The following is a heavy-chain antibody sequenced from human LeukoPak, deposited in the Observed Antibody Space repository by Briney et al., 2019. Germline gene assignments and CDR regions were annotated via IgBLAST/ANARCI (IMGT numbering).Heavy chain of an antibody. CDR2: IYYSGST. J-gene: IGHJ4*02. CDR3: ARCSSTSCRGVLDY. CDR1: GGSISSYY. Sequence: SETLSLTCTVSGGSISSYYWSWIRQPPGKGLEWVGYIYYSGSTNYNPSLKSRVTISVDTSKNQFSLKPSSVTAADTAVYYCARCSSTSCRGVLDYWGQGTLVTVSS. D-gene: IGHD2-2*01. V-gene: IGHV4-59*08.